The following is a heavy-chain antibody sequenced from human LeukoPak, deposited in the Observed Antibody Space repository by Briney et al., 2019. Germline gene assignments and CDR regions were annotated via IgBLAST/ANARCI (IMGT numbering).Heavy chain of an antibody. CDR1: GFTFSSYS. D-gene: IGHD1-1*01. CDR3: AKGHSAHGTGFDG. V-gene: IGHV3-30*04. Sequence: PGRSLRLSCAASGFTFSSYSMHWVRQAPGKGLEWVAVISYDGKKRFYADSVKGRFTISRDNSQNTVDLQMNSLRVEDTAVYYCAKGHSAHGTGFDGWGQGTLVIASS. J-gene: IGHJ4*02. CDR2: ISYDGKKR.